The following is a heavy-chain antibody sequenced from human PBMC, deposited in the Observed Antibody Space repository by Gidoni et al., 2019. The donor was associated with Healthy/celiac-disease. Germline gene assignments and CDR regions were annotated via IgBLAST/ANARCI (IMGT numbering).Heavy chain of an antibody. J-gene: IGHJ6*04. Sequence: EVQLLESGGGWIQPGGSLRLSCAASGFTVSSNYMSWVRQAPGKGLEWVSVISSGGSTYSADSVKGRFTISRDNSKNTLYLPMNSLRAEDTAVYYCARNVLGRMDVWGKGTTVTVSS. V-gene: IGHV3-53*01. CDR1: GFTVSSNY. CDR2: ISSGGST. D-gene: IGHD3-16*01. CDR3: ARNVLGRMDV.